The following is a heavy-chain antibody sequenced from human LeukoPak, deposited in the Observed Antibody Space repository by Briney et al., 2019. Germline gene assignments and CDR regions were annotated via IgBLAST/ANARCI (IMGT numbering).Heavy chain of an antibody. J-gene: IGHJ4*02. CDR3: ARRGGYYDSSGYLTFDY. D-gene: IGHD3-22*01. Sequence: PSETLSLTCTVSGGSTSSYYWSWIRQPPGKGLEWIGYIYYSGSTNYNPSLKSRVTISVDTSKNQFSLKLSSVTAADTAVDYCARRGGYYDSSGYLTFDYWGQGTLVTVSS. V-gene: IGHV4-59*08. CDR1: GGSTSSYY. CDR2: IYYSGST.